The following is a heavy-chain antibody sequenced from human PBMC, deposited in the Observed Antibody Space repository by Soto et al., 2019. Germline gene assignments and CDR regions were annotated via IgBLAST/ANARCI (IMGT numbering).Heavy chain of an antibody. D-gene: IGHD6-13*01. V-gene: IGHV1-2*04. CDR3: ATDNSGIAAAGTFGALDY. CDR2: INPNSGGT. J-gene: IGHJ4*02. CDR1: GYTFTGYY. Sequence: GASVKVSCKASGYTFTGYYMHWVRQAPGQGLEWMGWINPNSGGTNYAQKFQGWVTMTRDTSISTAYMELSRLRSDDTAVYYCATDNSGIAAAGTFGALDYWGQGTLVTVSS.